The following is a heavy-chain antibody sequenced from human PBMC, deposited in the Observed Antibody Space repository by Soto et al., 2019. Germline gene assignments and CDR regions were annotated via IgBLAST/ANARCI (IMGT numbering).Heavy chain of an antibody. CDR2: MNPNSGNT. CDR3: AGDVQDIVAWGPKFDP. D-gene: IGHD2-15*01. CDR1: GYTFTSYD. V-gene: IGHV1-8*01. Sequence: ASVKVSCKASGYTFTSYDINWVRQATGQGLEWMGWMNPNSGNTGYTQKFQGRVTMTRNTSISTAYMELSSLRSEDTAVYYCAGDVQDIVAWGPKFDPWGQGTLVTVSS. J-gene: IGHJ5*02.